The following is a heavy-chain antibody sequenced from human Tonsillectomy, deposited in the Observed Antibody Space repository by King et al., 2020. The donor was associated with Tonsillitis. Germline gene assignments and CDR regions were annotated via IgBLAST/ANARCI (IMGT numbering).Heavy chain of an antibody. CDR1: GFTFSGYW. D-gene: IGHD6-19*01. J-gene: IGHJ3*02. CDR3: ARGTSRKQGNGWYDAFDN. V-gene: IGHV3-7*04. Sequence: VQLVESGGGLVQPGGSVRLSCAASGFTFSGYWMTWVRQAPGKGLEWVANINRDGSALNYVDSVKGRFTISRDNAKNSLFLQINSLRADDTAVYYCARGTSRKQGNGWYDAFDNW. CDR2: INRDGSAL.